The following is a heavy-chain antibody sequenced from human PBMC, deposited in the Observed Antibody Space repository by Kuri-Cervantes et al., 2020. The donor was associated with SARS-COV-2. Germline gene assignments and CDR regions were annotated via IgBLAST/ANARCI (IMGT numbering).Heavy chain of an antibody. D-gene: IGHD2-2*02. J-gene: IGHJ3*02. CDR1: GFTFSSYS. CDR2: ISSSSSYI. Sequence: GESLKISCAASGFTFSSYSMNWVRQAPGKGLEWVSSISSSSSYIYCADSVKGRFTISRDNAKNSLYLQMNSLRAEDTAVYYCARDYCSSTSCDNDAFDIWGQGTMVTVSS. V-gene: IGHV3-21*01. CDR3: ARDYCSSTSCDNDAFDI.